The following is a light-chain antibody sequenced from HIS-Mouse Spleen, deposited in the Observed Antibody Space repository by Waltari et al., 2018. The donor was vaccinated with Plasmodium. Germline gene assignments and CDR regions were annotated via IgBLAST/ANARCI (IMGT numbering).Light chain of an antibody. CDR1: SPTIGAGSD. Sequence: QSVLTQPPSVSGAPGQRVTISCTGRSPTIGAGSDVHWYQQLPGTAPKPLIYGNSNRPSGVPDRFSGSKSGTSASLAITGLQAEDEADYYCQSYDSSLSGSVFGGGTKLTVL. CDR2: GNS. CDR3: QSYDSSLSGSV. J-gene: IGLJ2*01. V-gene: IGLV1-40*01.